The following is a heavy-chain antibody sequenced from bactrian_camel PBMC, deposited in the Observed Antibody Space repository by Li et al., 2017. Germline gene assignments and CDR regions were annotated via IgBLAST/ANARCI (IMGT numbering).Heavy chain of an antibody. CDR3: AARSVGWCPLFEHWLGKRAYTPGGYFTN. V-gene: IGHV3-2*01. CDR2: INGNSKNR. CDR1: GFTFGHYV. Sequence: HVQLVESGGGLVQPGGSLRLSCAASGFTFGHYVMAWVRQAPGKGLEWVSSINGNSKNRHYSDSVKGRFTISQDSAKNILYLQMHSLKPEDTAMYYCAARSVGWCPLFEHWLGKRAYTPGGYFTNWGQGTQVTVS. J-gene: IGHJ4*01. D-gene: IGHD1*01.